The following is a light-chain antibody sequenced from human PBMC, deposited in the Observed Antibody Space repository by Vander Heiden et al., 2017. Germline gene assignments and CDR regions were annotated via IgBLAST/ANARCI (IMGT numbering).Light chain of an antibody. CDR3: QQYDSYPQWT. CDR2: DAS. V-gene: IGKV1-8*01. J-gene: IGKJ1*01. Sequence: AIRMPPSPSSFSASTGDRVTITCRASQGISSYLAWYQQNPGKAPKLLIYDASTLQSGVPSRLSGSGSGTDCTLTSSCLQFEDFATYYCQQYDSYPQWTFGQGTKVEIK. CDR1: QGISSY.